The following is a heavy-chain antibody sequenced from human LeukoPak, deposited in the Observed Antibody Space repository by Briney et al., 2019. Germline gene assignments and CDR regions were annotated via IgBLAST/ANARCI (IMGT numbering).Heavy chain of an antibody. CDR2: IYTSGST. D-gene: IGHD3-10*01. Sequence: SQTLSLTCTVSGGSISSGSYYWSWIRQPAGKGLEWIGRIYTSGSTNYNPSLKSRVTISVDTSKNQFSLKLSSVTAADTAVYYCARDDYGSGSPYYFDYWGQGTLVTVSS. CDR3: ARDDYGSGSPYYFDY. J-gene: IGHJ4*02. V-gene: IGHV4-61*02. CDR1: GGSISSGSYY.